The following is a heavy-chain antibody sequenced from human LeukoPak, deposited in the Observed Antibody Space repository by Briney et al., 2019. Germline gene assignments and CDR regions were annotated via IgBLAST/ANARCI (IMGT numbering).Heavy chain of an antibody. J-gene: IGHJ4*02. CDR2: ISTSSSYT. CDR1: GFTFSDYY. V-gene: IGHV3-11*03. Sequence: GGSLRLSCAASGFTFSDYYMSWLRQATGKGLEWVSYISTSSSYTDYAHSVKGRFTISRDNANNSLYLQMNSLRAEDTAVYYCARTYSTSFFDYWGQGTLVTVSS. CDR3: ARTYSTSFFDY. D-gene: IGHD6-13*01.